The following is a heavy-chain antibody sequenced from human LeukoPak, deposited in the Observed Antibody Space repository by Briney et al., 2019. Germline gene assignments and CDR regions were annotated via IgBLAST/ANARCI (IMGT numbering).Heavy chain of an antibody. Sequence: GESLKISCRGSGFTFSSYAISWVRQAPGKGLEWVSAISGSGGSIYYADSVKGRFTISRDNAKNTLYLQMNSLRAEDTAVYYCAKVLNYYDCSGFDYWGQGTLVTVSS. D-gene: IGHD3-22*01. J-gene: IGHJ4*02. CDR2: ISGSGGSI. CDR3: AKVLNYYDCSGFDY. V-gene: IGHV3-23*01. CDR1: GFTFSSYA.